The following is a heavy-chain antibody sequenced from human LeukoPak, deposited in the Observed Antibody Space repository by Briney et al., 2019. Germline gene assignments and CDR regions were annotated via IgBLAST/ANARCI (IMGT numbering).Heavy chain of an antibody. D-gene: IGHD4-23*01. CDR1: GGSISSGSYH. CDR2: IYTSGST. V-gene: IGHV4-61*09. CDR3: ARDRLRWPKIDY. Sequence: SETLSLTCTVSGGSISSGSYHWIWIRQPAGKGLEWIGHIYTSGSTNYNPSLKSRVTISVDTSKNQFSLKLNSVTAADTAVYYCARDRLRWPKIDYWGQGTLVTVSS. J-gene: IGHJ4*02.